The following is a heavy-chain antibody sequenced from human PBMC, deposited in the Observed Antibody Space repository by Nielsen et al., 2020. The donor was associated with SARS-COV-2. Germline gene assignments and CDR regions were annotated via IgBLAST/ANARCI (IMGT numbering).Heavy chain of an antibody. D-gene: IGHD4-17*01. J-gene: IGHJ5*02. CDR1: GYSFTSYW. Sequence: GESLKIFCKGSGYSFTSYWIGWVRQMPGKGLEWMGIIYPGDSDTRYSPSFQGQVTISADKSISTAYLQWSSLKASDTAMYYCARLDDYGDYPNWFDPWGQGTLVTVSS. V-gene: IGHV5-51*01. CDR2: IYPGDSDT. CDR3: ARLDDYGDYPNWFDP.